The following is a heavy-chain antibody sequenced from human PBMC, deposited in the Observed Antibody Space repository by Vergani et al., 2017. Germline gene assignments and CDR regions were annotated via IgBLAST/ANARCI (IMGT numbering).Heavy chain of an antibody. CDR2: IYPGDSDT. V-gene: IGHV5-51*01. CDR3: ARQGVLLWFGEDRYFDH. CDR1: GYSFTSYW. J-gene: IGHJ2*01. Sequence: VQLVQSGAEVKKPGSSVKISCKGSGYSFTSYWIGWVRQMPGKGLEWMGIIYPGDSDTRYSPSFQGQVTISADKSISTAYLQWSSLKASDTAMYYCARQGVLLWFGEDRYFDHWGRGTLVTVSS. D-gene: IGHD3-10*01.